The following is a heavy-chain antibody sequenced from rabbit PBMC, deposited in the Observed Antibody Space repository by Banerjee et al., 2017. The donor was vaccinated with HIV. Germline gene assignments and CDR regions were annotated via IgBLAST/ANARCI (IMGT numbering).Heavy chain of an antibody. CDR2: IYPDYGNT. Sequence: QSLEESGGDLVKPGASLTLTCTASRFSFSNYYMCWVRQAPGKGLEWIAYIYPDYGNTNYASWVNGRFTISLDNAQNTVFLQMTSLTAADTATYFCARDLGYTSSSGYNYYYGMDLWGPGTLVTVS. D-gene: IGHD1-1*01. V-gene: IGHV1S40*01. J-gene: IGHJ6*01. CDR3: ARDLGYTSSSGYNYYYGMDL. CDR1: RFSFSNYY.